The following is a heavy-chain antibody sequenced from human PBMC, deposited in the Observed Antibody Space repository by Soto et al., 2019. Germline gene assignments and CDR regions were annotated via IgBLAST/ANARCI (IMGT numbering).Heavy chain of an antibody. Sequence: PGGSLRLSCAASGFTVSSNYMTWVRQAPGKGLEWVSLIESGGITYYADSVRGRFTVSRDTSQNVLHLQMNTVRVEDTAVYYCARGGSLYYYYGIDIWGQGTTVTVSS. D-gene: IGHD3-16*01. CDR1: GFTVSSNY. J-gene: IGHJ6*02. CDR3: ARGGSLYYYYGIDI. V-gene: IGHV3-53*01. CDR2: IESGGIT.